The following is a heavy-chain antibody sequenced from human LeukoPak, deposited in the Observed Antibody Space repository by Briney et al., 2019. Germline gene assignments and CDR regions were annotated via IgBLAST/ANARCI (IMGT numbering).Heavy chain of an antibody. Sequence: SETLSLTCTVSGGSVSSGSSFWSWIRQPPGKGLEWIGYFYHSGNTNYNPSLKSRVTISVDTSKSQLSVKLNSVTAADTAVYYCARDRNYYDSSGYYFANWGQGTLVTVSS. J-gene: IGHJ4*02. CDR2: FYHSGNT. CDR1: GGSVSSGSSF. V-gene: IGHV4-61*01. CDR3: ARDRNYYDSSGYYFAN. D-gene: IGHD3-22*01.